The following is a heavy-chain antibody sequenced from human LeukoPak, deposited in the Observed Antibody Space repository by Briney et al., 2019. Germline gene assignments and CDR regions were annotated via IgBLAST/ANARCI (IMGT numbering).Heavy chain of an antibody. D-gene: IGHD2-21*02. CDR2: IYYSGST. CDR1: GGSISSYY. V-gene: IGHV4-59*01. Sequence: SETLSLTCTVSGGSISSYYWSWIRQPPGKGLEWIGYIYYSGSTNYNPSLKSRVTISVDTSKNQFSLKLSSVTAADTAVYYCARGHLVVVTANRPGAFDIWGQGTMVTVSS. J-gene: IGHJ3*02. CDR3: ARGHLVVVTANRPGAFDI.